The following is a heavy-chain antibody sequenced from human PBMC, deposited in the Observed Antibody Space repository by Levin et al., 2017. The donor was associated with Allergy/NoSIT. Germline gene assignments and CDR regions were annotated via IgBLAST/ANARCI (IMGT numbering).Heavy chain of an antibody. CDR2: IGGSGSYR. D-gene: IGHD2-8*01. CDR3: AKGGCPNGLCYPSD. CDR1: GFTFSDYS. V-gene: IGHV3-23*01. J-gene: IGHJ4*02. Sequence: GESLKISCAASGFTFSDYSMNWVRQAPGKGLEWVASIGGSGSYRNYADSVKGRFSVSRDNSKNTLYLEIDSLRAEDTAVYYCAKGGCPNGLCYPSDWGQGTLLTVSS.